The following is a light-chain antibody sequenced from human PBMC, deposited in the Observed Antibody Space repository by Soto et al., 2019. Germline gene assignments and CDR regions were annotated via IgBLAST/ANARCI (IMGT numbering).Light chain of an antibody. CDR1: QSVSSN. Sequence: EIVMTQSPATLSVSPGERATLSCRASQSVSSNLAGYQHKPGQAPRLLIYGASTLATGIPARFSGSGSGTEFTLTISSLQSEDVAVYYCQQYNNWPPWTFGQGTKVEIK. V-gene: IGKV3-15*01. CDR3: QQYNNWPPWT. J-gene: IGKJ1*01. CDR2: GAS.